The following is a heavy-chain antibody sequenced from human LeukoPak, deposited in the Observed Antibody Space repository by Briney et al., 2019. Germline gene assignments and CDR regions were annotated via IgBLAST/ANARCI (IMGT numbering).Heavy chain of an antibody. V-gene: IGHV5-51*01. Sequence: GESLKISCKGSGYSFTSYWIGWVRQMPGKGLEWMGIIYPGDSDTRYSPSFQGQVTISADKSISTAYLQWSSLKASDTAMYYCARRDPNSLVRGAFDIWGQGTMVTVSS. CDR1: GYSFTSYW. CDR2: IYPGDSDT. D-gene: IGHD6-6*01. J-gene: IGHJ3*02. CDR3: ARRDPNSLVRGAFDI.